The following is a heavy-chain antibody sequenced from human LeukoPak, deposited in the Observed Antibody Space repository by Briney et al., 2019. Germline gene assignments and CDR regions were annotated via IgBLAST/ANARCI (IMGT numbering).Heavy chain of an antibody. CDR2: IYHSGST. D-gene: IGHD6-19*01. CDR3: ARDEGYGSGFKRDAFGI. Sequence: SETLSLTCTVSGYSISSGYYWGWIRQPPGKGLEWIGSIYHSGSTYYNPSLKSRVTISVDTSKNQFSLKLSSVTAADTAVYYCARDEGYGSGFKRDAFGIWGQGTMVTVSS. V-gene: IGHV4-38-2*02. CDR1: GYSISSGYY. J-gene: IGHJ3*02.